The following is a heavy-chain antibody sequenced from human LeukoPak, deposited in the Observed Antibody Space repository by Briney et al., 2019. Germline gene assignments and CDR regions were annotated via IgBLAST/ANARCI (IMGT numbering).Heavy chain of an antibody. V-gene: IGHV4-59*01. D-gene: IGHD2-15*01. CDR1: GGSISSYY. CDR2: IYYSGTT. CDR3: ARYASNCYSGCAFDI. J-gene: IGHJ3*02. Sequence: SETLSLTCTVSGGSISSYYWSWIRQPPGKVLEYIGYIYYSGTTNSNPSLKSRVTISVDTSKNQFSLKLSSVTAADTAVYYCARYASNCYSGCAFDIWGQGTTVTVSS.